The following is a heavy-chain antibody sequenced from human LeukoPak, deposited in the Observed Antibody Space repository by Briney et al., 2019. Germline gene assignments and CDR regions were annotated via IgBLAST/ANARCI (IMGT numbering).Heavy chain of an antibody. Sequence: PGGSLRLSCAASGFTFSSYGMHWVRQAPGKGLEWVAFIRYDGSNKYYADSVKGRFTISRDNAKNPLYLQMNSLRAEDTAVYYCARFDGGRVRSRSYYFDYWGQGTLVTVSS. CDR1: GFTFSSYG. D-gene: IGHD3-10*01. CDR2: IRYDGSNK. J-gene: IGHJ4*02. V-gene: IGHV3-30*02. CDR3: ARFDGGRVRSRSYYFDY.